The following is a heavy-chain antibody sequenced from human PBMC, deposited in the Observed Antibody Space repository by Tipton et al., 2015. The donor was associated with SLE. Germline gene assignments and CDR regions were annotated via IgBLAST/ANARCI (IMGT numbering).Heavy chain of an antibody. V-gene: IGHV4-34*01. Sequence: TLSLTCAVYGGSFSGYYWSWIRQPPGKGLEWIGEINHSGSTNYNPSPKSRVTISVDTSKNQFSLKLSSVTAADTAVYYCARGIFGVVILFDYWGQGTLVTVSS. CDR2: INHSGST. J-gene: IGHJ4*02. CDR1: GGSFSGYY. CDR3: ARGIFGVVILFDY. D-gene: IGHD3-3*01.